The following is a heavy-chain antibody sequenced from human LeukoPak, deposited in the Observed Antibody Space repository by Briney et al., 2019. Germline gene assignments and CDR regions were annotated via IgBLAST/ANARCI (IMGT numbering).Heavy chain of an antibody. CDR2: IKHDGSEK. J-gene: IGHJ4*02. V-gene: IGHV3-7*03. D-gene: IGHD1-26*01. Sequence: PGGSLRLSCAASGFIFTNYFMSWVRQAPGKGLEWVASIKHDGSEKYYVDSVRGRFTISRDNTMNSLYLQMSSLRAEDTAVYYCAKGLQWELPCDYWGQGTLVTVSS. CDR3: AKGLQWELPCDY. CDR1: GFIFTNYF.